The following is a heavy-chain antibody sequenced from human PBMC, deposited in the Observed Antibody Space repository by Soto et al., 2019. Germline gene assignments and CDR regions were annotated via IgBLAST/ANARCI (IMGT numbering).Heavy chain of an antibody. D-gene: IGHD6-6*01. CDR2: INPNSGGT. Sequence: ASVKVSCKASGYTFTGYYMHWVRQAPGQGLEWMGWINPNSGGTNYAQKFQGWVTMTRDTSISTAYMELSRLRSDDTAVYYCARGGGYSSSSYYYYTDVWGKGTTVTVSS. V-gene: IGHV1-2*04. CDR3: ARGGGYSSSSYYYYTDV. J-gene: IGHJ6*03. CDR1: GYTFTGYY.